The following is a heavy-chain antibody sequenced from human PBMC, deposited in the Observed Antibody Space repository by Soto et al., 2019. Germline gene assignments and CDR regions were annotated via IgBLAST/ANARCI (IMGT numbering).Heavy chain of an antibody. CDR2: IIPILGIA. Sequence: QVQLVQSGAEVKKPGSSVKVSCKASGGTFSSYTISWVRQAPGQGLEWMGRIIPILGIANYAQKFQGRVTITADKSTSRAYMELSSLRSEDTAVYYCARAEGVVTAPQVWGQGTTVTVSS. J-gene: IGHJ6*02. CDR1: GGTFSSYT. V-gene: IGHV1-69*02. CDR3: ARAEGVVTAPQV. D-gene: IGHD2-21*02.